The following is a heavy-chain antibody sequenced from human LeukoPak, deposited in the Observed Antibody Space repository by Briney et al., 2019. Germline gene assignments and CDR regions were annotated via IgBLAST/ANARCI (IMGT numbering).Heavy chain of an antibody. Sequence: RASVKVSCKASGGTFSSYAISWVRQAPGQGLEWMGGIIPIFGTANYAQKFQGRVTITADESTSTAYMELSSLRSEDTAVYYCASGGYSYGVLGFDYWGQGTLVTVSS. CDR1: GGTFSSYA. J-gene: IGHJ4*02. V-gene: IGHV1-69*13. D-gene: IGHD5-18*01. CDR3: ASGGYSYGVLGFDY. CDR2: IIPIFGTA.